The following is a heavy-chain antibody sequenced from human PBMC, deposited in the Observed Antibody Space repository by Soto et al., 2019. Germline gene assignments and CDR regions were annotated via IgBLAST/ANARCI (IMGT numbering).Heavy chain of an antibody. CDR3: ARVYRITMVRGELSEY. Sequence: QVQLVQSGAEVKKPGASVKVSCKASGYTFTSYGISWVRQAPGQGLEWMGWISAYNGNTNYAQKLQGRVTMTTDTSTSTAYMELGSLGSDDTAVYYCARVYRITMVRGELSEYWGQGTLVTVSS. D-gene: IGHD3-10*01. V-gene: IGHV1-18*01. CDR2: ISAYNGNT. J-gene: IGHJ4*02. CDR1: GYTFTSYG.